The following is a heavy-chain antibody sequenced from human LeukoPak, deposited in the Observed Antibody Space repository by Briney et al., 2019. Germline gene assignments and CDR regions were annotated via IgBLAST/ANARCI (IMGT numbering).Heavy chain of an antibody. D-gene: IGHD4-23*01. J-gene: IGHJ6*03. V-gene: IGHV4-39*01. CDR3: AGTVVTPGYYYYYMDV. Sequence: SETLSLTCTVSGGSISSNNYYWGWIRQPPGKGRKGIGNIYTSGSTYYSPSLKSRVIISLDTSKNQFSLKLSSATAADTAVYYCAGTVVTPGYYYYYMDVWGKGTTVTVSS. CDR2: IYTSGST. CDR1: GGSISSNNYY.